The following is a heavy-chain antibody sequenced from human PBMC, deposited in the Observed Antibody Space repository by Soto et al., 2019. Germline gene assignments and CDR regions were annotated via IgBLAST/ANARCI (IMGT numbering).Heavy chain of an antibody. V-gene: IGHV3-74*01. CDR3: VRDNGGY. J-gene: IGHJ4*02. CDR2: INSDGSG. D-gene: IGHD2-8*01. Sequence: VQVVESGGGLVQPGGSLRLSCAASGFTFNRYPLYWVRQAAGKGLVWVSRINSDGSGFYADSVKGRFTISRDNAKDTLYLQMNSLRVEYTAVYFCVRDNGGYWGQGTVVSVSS. CDR1: GFTFNRYP.